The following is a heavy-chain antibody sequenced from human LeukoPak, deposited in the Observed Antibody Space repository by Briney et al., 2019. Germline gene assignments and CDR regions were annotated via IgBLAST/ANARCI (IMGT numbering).Heavy chain of an antibody. D-gene: IGHD2-2*02. CDR3: AKGSRCSSTSCYMFDFDY. V-gene: IGHV3-30*02. CDR1: GFTFSSYG. Sequence: GGSLRLSCAASGFTFSSYGMHWVREAPGKGVGGVALIRYDGSNKYYADYVKGRFTISRDNSTNTLYLQMNSLRAEDTAGYDCAKGSRCSSTSCYMFDFDYWGQGTLVTVSS. CDR2: IRYDGSNK. J-gene: IGHJ4*02.